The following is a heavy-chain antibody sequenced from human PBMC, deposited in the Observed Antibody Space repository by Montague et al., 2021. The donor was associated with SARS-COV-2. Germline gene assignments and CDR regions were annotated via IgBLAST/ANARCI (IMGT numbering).Heavy chain of an antibody. CDR1: GDSITSSF. J-gene: IGHJ4*02. CDR3: AREAFGGVIDH. V-gene: IGHV4-59*01. CDR2: IYYGGST. D-gene: IGHD3-16*01. Sequence: SETLSLTCTVSGDSITSSFWTWVRQPPGKGLEWIGYIYYGGSTNHAPSLKSRVTISVDVSKNQFSLTLSSVTAADTAVYYCAREAFGGVIDHWGQGTLVTVSS.